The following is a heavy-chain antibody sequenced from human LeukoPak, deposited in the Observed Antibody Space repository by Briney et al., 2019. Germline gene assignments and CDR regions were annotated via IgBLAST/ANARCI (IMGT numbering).Heavy chain of an antibody. V-gene: IGHV4-34*01. CDR3: ALLKTGYSSSWYWFDP. Sequence: SETLSLTCAVYGGSFSGYYWSWIRQPPGKGLEWIGEINHSGSTNYNPSLKSRVTISVDTSKNQFSLKLSSVTAADTAVYYCALLKTGYSSSWYWFDPWGQGTLLTVSS. J-gene: IGHJ5*02. CDR2: INHSGST. D-gene: IGHD6-13*01. CDR1: GGSFSGYY.